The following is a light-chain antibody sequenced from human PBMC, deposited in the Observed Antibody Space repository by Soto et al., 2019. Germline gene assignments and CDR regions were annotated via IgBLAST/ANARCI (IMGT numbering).Light chain of an antibody. V-gene: IGLV2-14*01. Sequence: QSALTQPASVSGSPGQSITISCTGTSSDVGGYNFVSWYQQHPGKAPKLMIYDVSNRPSGVSNRFSGSKSGNTASLTISGLQAEDEAEYYCSSYRSSSTLYGFGTGTKLTVL. CDR1: SSDVGGYNF. J-gene: IGLJ1*01. CDR2: DVS. CDR3: SSYRSSSTLYG.